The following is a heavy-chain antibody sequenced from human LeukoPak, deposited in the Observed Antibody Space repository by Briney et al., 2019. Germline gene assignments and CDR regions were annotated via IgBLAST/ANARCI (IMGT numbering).Heavy chain of an antibody. V-gene: IGHV4-59*01. CDR3: ARGPPTLRQQLTLWYYFDY. D-gene: IGHD6-13*01. J-gene: IGHJ4*02. Sequence: SSETLSLTCTVSGGSISSYYWSWIRQPPGKGLEWIGYIYYSGSTNYNPSLKSRVTISVDTSKNQVSLKLSSVTAADTAVYYCARGPPTLRQQLTLWYYFDYWGQGTLVTVSS. CDR2: IYYSGST. CDR1: GGSISSYY.